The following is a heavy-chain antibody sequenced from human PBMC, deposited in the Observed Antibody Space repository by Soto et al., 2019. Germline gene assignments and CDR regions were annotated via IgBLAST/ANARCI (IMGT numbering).Heavy chain of an antibody. CDR1: GDSVSSNSAA. D-gene: IGHD6-19*01. V-gene: IGHV6-1*01. CDR2: TYYRSKWYN. J-gene: IGHJ5*02. CDR3: AREGIAVAGTRWFDP. Sequence: SQTLSLTCAISGDSVSSNSAAWNWIRQSPSRGLEWLGRTYYRSKWYNDYAVSVKSRITINPDTYKKQFSLQLNSVTPEDTAVYYCAREGIAVAGTRWFDPWGQGTLVTVSS.